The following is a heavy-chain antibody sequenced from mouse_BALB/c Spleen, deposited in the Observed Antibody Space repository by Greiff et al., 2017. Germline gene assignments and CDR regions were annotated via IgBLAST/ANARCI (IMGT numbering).Heavy chain of an antibody. D-gene: IGHD1-2*01. CDR3: ASDSLLRKFAY. Sequence: VQLKESGAELVKPGASVKLSCTASGFNIKDTYMHWVKQRPEQGLEWIGRIDPANGNTKYDPKFQGKATITADTSSNTAYLQLSSLTSEDTAVYYCASDSLLRKFAYWGQGTLVTVSA. CDR1: GFNIKDTY. V-gene: IGHV14-3*02. CDR2: IDPANGNT. J-gene: IGHJ3*01.